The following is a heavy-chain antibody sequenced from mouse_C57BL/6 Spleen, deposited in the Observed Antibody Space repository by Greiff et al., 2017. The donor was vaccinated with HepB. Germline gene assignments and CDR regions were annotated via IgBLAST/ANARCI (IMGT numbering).Heavy chain of an antibody. V-gene: IGHV1-26*01. Sequence: EVQLQQSGPELVKPGASVKISCKASGYTFTDYYMNWVKQSHGKSLEWIGDINPNNGGTSYNQKFKGKATLTVDKSSSTAYMELRSLTSEDSAVYYCASGGSSGFDVWGTGTTVTVSS. J-gene: IGHJ1*03. CDR3: ASGGSSGFDV. CDR1: GYTFTDYY. CDR2: INPNNGGT. D-gene: IGHD1-1*02.